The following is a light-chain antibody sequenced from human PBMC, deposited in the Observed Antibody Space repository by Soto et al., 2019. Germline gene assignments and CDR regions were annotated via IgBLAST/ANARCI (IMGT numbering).Light chain of an antibody. Sequence: QCSRTQPASVSGSPGQSITISCTGTISDVGGYNYVSWYQQHPGKAPKLLIYEVSHRPSGVSNRFSGSKSGNTASLTISGLQAEDEADYYCTPYTSSDTLLYVFGTGTKVTVL. CDR3: TPYTSSDTLLYV. CDR2: EVS. CDR1: ISDVGGYNY. V-gene: IGLV2-14*01. J-gene: IGLJ1*01.